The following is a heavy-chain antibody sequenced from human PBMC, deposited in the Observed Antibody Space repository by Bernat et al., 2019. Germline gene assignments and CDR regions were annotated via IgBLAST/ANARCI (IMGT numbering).Heavy chain of an antibody. CDR3: ARTGEYCRSTSCSLNWFDP. J-gene: IGHJ5*02. CDR1: GYTFTSYG. D-gene: IGHD2-2*01. V-gene: IGHV1-3*01. CDR2: INAGNGNT. Sequence: QVQLVQSGAEVKKPGDSVKVSCKASGYTFTSYGIHWVRQAPGQRPEWMGWINAGNGNTKYSQKFQGRVTITRDTSASTAYMEMSRLRSEDAAVYYCARTGEYCRSTSCSLNWFDPWGQGTLVTVSS.